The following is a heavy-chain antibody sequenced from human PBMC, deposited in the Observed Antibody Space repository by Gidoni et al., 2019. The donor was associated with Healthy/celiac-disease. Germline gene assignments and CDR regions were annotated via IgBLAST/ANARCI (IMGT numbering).Heavy chain of an antibody. Sequence: GGSISSSSYYWGWIRQPPGKGLEWIGSLYYSGSTYYNPSLKSRVTISVDTSKNQYSLKLSSVTAPNPRGYYYYGMDVWGQGTTVTVSS. CDR2: LYYSGST. J-gene: IGHJ6*02. CDR1: GGSISSSSYY. V-gene: IGHV4-39*01. CDR3: YGMDV.